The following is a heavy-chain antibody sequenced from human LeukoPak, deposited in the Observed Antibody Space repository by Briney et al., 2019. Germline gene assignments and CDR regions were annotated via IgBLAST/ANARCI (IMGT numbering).Heavy chain of an antibody. D-gene: IGHD2-2*01. J-gene: IGHJ4*02. Sequence: PSEALSLTCAVYGGSFSGYYWSWIRQPPGKGLEWIGEINHSGSTNYNPSLKSRVTISIDTSKNQFSLKLSSVTAADTAMYYCARGYCSTTSCPDFDSWGQGTLVTVSS. CDR1: GGSFSGYY. CDR3: ARGYCSTTSCPDFDS. CDR2: INHSGST. V-gene: IGHV4-34*01.